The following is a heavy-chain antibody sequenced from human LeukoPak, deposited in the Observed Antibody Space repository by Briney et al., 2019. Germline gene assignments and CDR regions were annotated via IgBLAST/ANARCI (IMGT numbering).Heavy chain of an antibody. J-gene: IGHJ4*02. V-gene: IGHV1-24*01. Sequence: ASVKVSCKVSGYTLTELSMHWARQAPGKGLEWMGGFDPEDGETIYAQKFQGRVTMTEDTSTDTAYMELSSLRSEDTAVYYCATDASNIAAAGTCDYFDYWGQGTLVTVSS. CDR1: GYTLTELS. CDR2: FDPEDGET. CDR3: ATDASNIAAAGTCDYFDY. D-gene: IGHD6-13*01.